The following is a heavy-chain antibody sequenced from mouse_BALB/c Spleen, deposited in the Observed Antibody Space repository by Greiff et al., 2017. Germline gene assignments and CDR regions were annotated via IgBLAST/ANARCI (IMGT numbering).Heavy chain of an antibody. J-gene: IGHJ2*01. CDR2: ISYSGST. V-gene: IGHV3-2*02. Sequence: EVQLQQSGPGLVKPSQSLSLTCTVTGYSITSDYAWNWIRQFPGNKLEWMGYISYSGSTSYNPSLKSRISITRDTSKNQFFLQLNSVTTEDTATYYCARDYGNYEGVDYWGQGTTLTVSS. D-gene: IGHD2-1*01. CDR1: GYSITSDYA. CDR3: ARDYGNYEGVDY.